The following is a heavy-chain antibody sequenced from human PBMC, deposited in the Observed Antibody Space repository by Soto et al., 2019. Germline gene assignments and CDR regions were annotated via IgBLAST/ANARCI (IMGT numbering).Heavy chain of an antibody. J-gene: IGHJ4*02. CDR1: GFTFSSYA. CDR3: ARADDGDYFDY. CDR2: ISYDGSNK. D-gene: IGHD2-8*01. Sequence: QVQLVESGGGVVQPGRSLRLSCAASGFTFSSYAMHWVRQAPGKGLEWVAVISYDGSNKYYADSVKGRFTISKDNSKNKLYRQMNSLRAEDTAVYYCARADDGDYFDYWGQGTLVTVSS. V-gene: IGHV3-30-3*01.